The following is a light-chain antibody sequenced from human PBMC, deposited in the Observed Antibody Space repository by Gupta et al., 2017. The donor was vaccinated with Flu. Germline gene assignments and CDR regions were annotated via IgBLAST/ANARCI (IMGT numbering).Light chain of an antibody. J-gene: IGKJ2*01. CDR3: QNRCNWPRYT. CDR2: DAS. CDR1: QSVGTY. Sequence: EIVLTQSPATLSLSPGERATLSCRASQSVGTYLAWYQQKPGQTPRLLIYDASNRATGIPARFSGTGSGIDFTLTISSLEPEDFAVYYCQNRCNWPRYTFGQGTRLEIK. V-gene: IGKV3-11*01.